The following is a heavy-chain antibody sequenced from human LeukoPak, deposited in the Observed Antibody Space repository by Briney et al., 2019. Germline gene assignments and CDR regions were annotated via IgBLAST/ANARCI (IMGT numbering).Heavy chain of an antibody. J-gene: IGHJ6*03. CDR2: IRYDGSNK. D-gene: IGHD6-19*01. CDR1: GFIFSDYG. V-gene: IGHV3-30*02. Sequence: GGSLRLSCVASGFIFSDYGMHWVRQAPGKGLEWVAFIRYDGSNKYYTDSVKGRFTISRDNSKNTLYLQMNSLRAEDTAVYYCAKVGFPGIAVAGNYYYYYMDVWGKGTTVTISS. CDR3: AKVGFPGIAVAGNYYYYYMDV.